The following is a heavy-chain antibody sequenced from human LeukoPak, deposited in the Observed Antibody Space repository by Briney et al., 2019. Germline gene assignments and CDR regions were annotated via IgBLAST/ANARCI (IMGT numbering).Heavy chain of an antibody. CDR3: AKDVYGRFDY. D-gene: IGHD1-14*01. CDR1: GFTFSSYA. J-gene: IGHJ4*02. CDR2: ISGDGGST. V-gene: IGHV3-43*02. Sequence: PGGSLRLSCAASGFTFSSYAMSWVRQAPGKGLEWVSLISGDGGSTYYADSVKGRFTISRDNSKNSLYLQMNSLRTEDTALYYCAKDVYGRFDYWGQGTLVTVSS.